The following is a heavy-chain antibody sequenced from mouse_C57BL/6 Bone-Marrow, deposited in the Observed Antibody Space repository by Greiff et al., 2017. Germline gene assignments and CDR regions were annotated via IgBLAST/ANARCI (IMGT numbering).Heavy chain of an antibody. V-gene: IGHV10-1*01. CDR3: VRSSPPYYYAMDY. CDR2: IRSKSNNYAT. CDR1: GFSFNTYA. D-gene: IGHD1-1*01. J-gene: IGHJ4*01. Sequence: EVKVEESGGGLVPPKGSLKLSCAASGFSFNTYAMNWVRQAPGKGLEWVARIRSKSNNYATYYADSVKDRFTISRDDSESMLYLQMNNLKTEDTAMYYCVRSSPPYYYAMDYWGQGTSVTVSS.